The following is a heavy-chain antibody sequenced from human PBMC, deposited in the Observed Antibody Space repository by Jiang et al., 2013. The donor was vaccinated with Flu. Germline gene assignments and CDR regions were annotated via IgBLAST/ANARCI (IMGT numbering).Heavy chain of an antibody. CDR1: GGTFSSYA. CDR3: ARDGDIVVVPAAPLTTTETNYYYYGMDV. J-gene: IGHJ6*02. CDR2: IIPILGIA. D-gene: IGHD2-2*01. Sequence: GAEVKKPGSSVKVSCKASGGTFSSYAISWVRQAPGQGLEWMGRIIPILGIANYAQKFQGRVTITADKSTSTAYMELSSLRSEDTAVYYCARDGDIVVVPAAPLTTTETNYYYYGMDVWGQGTTVTVSS. V-gene: IGHV1-69*04.